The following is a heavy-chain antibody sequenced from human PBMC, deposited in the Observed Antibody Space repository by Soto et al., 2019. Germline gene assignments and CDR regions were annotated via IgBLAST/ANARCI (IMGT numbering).Heavy chain of an antibody. CDR1: GFTFSSCE. CDR2: MSTSGGTI. CDR3: VREGTGSYFGSFDY. V-gene: IGHV3-48*03. J-gene: IGHJ4*02. D-gene: IGHD3-10*01. Sequence: PGGSLRLSCAASGFTFSSCEMNWVRQVPGEGLEWVSYMSTSGGTIYYADSVKGRFTISRDNAKNSLYLQMNSLRAEDTAVYYCVREGTGSYFGSFDYWGQGTLVTASS.